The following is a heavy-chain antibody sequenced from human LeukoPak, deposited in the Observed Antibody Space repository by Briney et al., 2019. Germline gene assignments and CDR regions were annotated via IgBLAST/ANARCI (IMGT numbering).Heavy chain of an antibody. Sequence: ASVKVSCKSSGYTFTGYQMHWVRQAPGQGLEWMGRINANSGGTNTAQKFQGRVTMTRDTSKTTAYMELSGLRSDDTAVYYCARGEDLGVAMDYYYGLGVWGQGTTVTVSS. CDR3: ARGEDLGVAMDYYYGLGV. CDR1: GYTFTGYQ. D-gene: IGHD2-8*01. J-gene: IGHJ6*02. CDR2: INANSGGT. V-gene: IGHV1-2*06.